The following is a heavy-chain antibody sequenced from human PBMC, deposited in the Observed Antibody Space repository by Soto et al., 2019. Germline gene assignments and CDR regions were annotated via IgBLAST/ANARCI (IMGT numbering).Heavy chain of an antibody. CDR3: AILGSIAAAARAIYYYYGMDV. CDR1: GGSISSSSYY. V-gene: IGHV4-39*01. J-gene: IGHJ6*02. Sequence: SETLSLTCTVSGGSISSSSYYWGWILQPPGKGLEWIGSIYYSGSTYYNPSLKSRVTISVDTSKNQFSLKLSSVTAADTAVYYCAILGSIAAAARAIYYYYGMDVWGQGTTVTVSS. D-gene: IGHD6-13*01. CDR2: IYYSGST.